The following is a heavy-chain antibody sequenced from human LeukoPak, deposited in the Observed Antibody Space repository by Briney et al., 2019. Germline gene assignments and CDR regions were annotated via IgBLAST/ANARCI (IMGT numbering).Heavy chain of an antibody. CDR3: ARGIWSGYPRLDY. CDR2: IYYSGNT. J-gene: IGHJ4*02. Sequence: SETLSLTCTVSGGSISSYYWSWIRQPPGKGLEWIGYIYYSGNTNYNPSLKSRVTISVDPSKKQLSLKLSSVTAADTAVYYCARGIWSGYPRLDYWGQGTLVTVSS. CDR1: GGSISSYY. V-gene: IGHV4-59*12. D-gene: IGHD3-3*01.